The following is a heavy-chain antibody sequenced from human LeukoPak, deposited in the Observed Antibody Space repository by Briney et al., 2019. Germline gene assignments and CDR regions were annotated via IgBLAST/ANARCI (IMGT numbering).Heavy chain of an antibody. CDR1: GFTFSSYW. V-gene: IGHV3-7*01. D-gene: IGHD6-13*01. CDR3: ARGRISSRFLFDY. Sequence: GGSLRLSCAASGFTFSSYWRSWVRQAQGKGLKGVANIKQDGSEKYYVDSVKGRFTISRDNAKNSLYLQMNSLRAEDTAVYYCARGRISSRFLFDYWGQGTLVTVSS. J-gene: IGHJ4*02. CDR2: IKQDGSEK.